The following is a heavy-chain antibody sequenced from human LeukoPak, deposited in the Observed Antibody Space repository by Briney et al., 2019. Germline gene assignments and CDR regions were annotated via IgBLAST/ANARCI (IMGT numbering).Heavy chain of an antibody. CDR1: GFTFSSYW. V-gene: IGHV3-7*01. D-gene: IGHD2-2*01. J-gene: IGHJ4*02. Sequence: GGSLRLSCAASGFTFSSYWMRCVRQAPGRGVEWVANIKQDGSEKYYVDSVKGRFTIYRDNAKNSLYLQMNTLRAEDTAVYYCARVREYQLLWPDYFDYWGQGTLVTVSS. CDR2: IKQDGSEK. CDR3: ARVREYQLLWPDYFDY.